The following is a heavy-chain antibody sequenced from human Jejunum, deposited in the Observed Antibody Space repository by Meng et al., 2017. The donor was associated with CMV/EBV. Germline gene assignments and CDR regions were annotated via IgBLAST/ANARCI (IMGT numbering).Heavy chain of an antibody. Sequence: AFPSLHLAWVRQATGQGFEWMGRMNPSYGDTDYEQKFQGRVTITRDTYITTVYMELSSLTSEDTAVYYCARGWGTTWPWGQGTLVTVSS. V-gene: IGHV1-8*01. D-gene: IGHD3-16*01. CDR2: MNPSYGDT. CDR3: ARGWGTTWP. J-gene: IGHJ5*02. CDR1: AFPSLH.